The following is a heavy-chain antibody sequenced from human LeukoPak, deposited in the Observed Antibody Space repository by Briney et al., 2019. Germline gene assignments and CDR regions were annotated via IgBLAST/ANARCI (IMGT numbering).Heavy chain of an antibody. CDR3: ARVESYAYGFDY. D-gene: IGHD2-2*01. CDR2: IHHSGCT. V-gene: IGHV4-38-2*02. J-gene: IGHJ4*02. CDR1: GYSISSGYY. Sequence: SETRYLTCPASGYSISSGYYWGWIQQPPGTGLERIGSIHHSGCTYFNPAFKKRVTISVDTSKKQFFLNLRSVTAADTAVCYCARVESYAYGFDYWGQGTLVTVSS.